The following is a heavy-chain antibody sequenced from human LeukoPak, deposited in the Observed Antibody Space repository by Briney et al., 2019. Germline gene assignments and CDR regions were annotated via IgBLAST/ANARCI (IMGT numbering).Heavy chain of an antibody. CDR1: GYAFTGYY. J-gene: IGHJ4*02. D-gene: IGHD3-10*01. V-gene: IGHV1-2*02. Sequence: ASVKVSCKASGYAFTGYYMHWVRQAPGQGLEWMGWINPNSGGTNYAQKFQGRVTMTRDTSISTAYMELSRLRSDDTAVYYCAREPYYYGSGSRFDYWGQGTLVTVSS. CDR2: INPNSGGT. CDR3: AREPYYYGSGSRFDY.